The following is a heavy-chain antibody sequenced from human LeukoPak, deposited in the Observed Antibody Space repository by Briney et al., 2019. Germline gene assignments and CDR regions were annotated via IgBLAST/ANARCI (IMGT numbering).Heavy chain of an antibody. V-gene: IGHV4-34*01. Sequence: SETLSLTCAVYGGSFSGYYWSWIRQPPGKGLEWIGEIKHSGSTNYNPSLKSRVTISVDTSKNQFSLKLSSVTAADTAVYYCARGGKYHRIPPRFDYWGQGTLVTVSS. CDR3: ARGGKYHRIPPRFDY. CDR2: IKHSGST. D-gene: IGHD2-21*01. CDR1: GGSFSGYY. J-gene: IGHJ4*02.